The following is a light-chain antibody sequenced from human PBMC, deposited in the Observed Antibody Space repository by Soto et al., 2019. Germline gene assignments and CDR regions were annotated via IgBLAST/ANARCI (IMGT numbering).Light chain of an antibody. Sequence: DVQMTQSPSSLSASVGDRVTITCQASHDIGTYLKWYQHKPGKAPKLLIFDTSHLATGVPARFSGGGSDTYFTFTITNLQPEDFAVYYCQQFDSVPLTFGGGTHVEI. CDR1: HDIGTY. J-gene: IGKJ4*01. CDR3: QQFDSVPLT. CDR2: DTS. V-gene: IGKV1-33*01.